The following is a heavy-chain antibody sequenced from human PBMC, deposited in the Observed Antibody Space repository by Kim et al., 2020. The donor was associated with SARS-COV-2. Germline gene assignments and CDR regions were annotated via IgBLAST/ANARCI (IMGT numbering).Heavy chain of an antibody. V-gene: IGHV4-39*01. D-gene: IGHD1-26*01. J-gene: IGHJ6*02. Sequence: SETLSLTCTVSGGSISSSSYYWGWIRQPPGKELEWIGSINDSGSTYYNPSLKSRVTISVDTSKNQFSLKLGSVTAADTAVYYCARREGLSSHYYYYGMDVWGQGTTVTVSS. CDR3: ARREGLSSHYYYYGMDV. CDR1: GGSISSSSYY. CDR2: INDSGST.